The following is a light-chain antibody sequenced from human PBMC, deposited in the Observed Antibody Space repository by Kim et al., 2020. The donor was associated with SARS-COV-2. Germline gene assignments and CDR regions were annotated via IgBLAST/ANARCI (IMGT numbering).Light chain of an antibody. Sequence: QPVLTQSPSASASLGASVKLTCTLSSGHINYAIAWHQQQPGKGPRYLMRLNSDGSHSKGDGIPDRFSVSSSGAERYLTISSLQSEDEADYYCQTWVTGMIFGGGTQLTVL. V-gene: IGLV4-69*01. CDR1: SGHINYA. CDR2: LNSDGSH. J-gene: IGLJ2*01. CDR3: QTWVTGMI.